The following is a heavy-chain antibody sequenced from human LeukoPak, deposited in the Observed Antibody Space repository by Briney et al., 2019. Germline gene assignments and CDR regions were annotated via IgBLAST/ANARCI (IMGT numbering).Heavy chain of an antibody. CDR3: AKDSYYDSSGSGY. Sequence: GGSLRLSCAASGFTFSSYWMHWVRQAPGKGLEWVSGISWNSGSIGYADSVKGRFTISRDNAKNSLYLQMNSLRAEDTALYYCAKDSYYDSSGSGYWGQGTLVTVSS. CDR2: ISWNSGSI. J-gene: IGHJ4*02. CDR1: GFTFSSYW. D-gene: IGHD3-22*01. V-gene: IGHV3-9*01.